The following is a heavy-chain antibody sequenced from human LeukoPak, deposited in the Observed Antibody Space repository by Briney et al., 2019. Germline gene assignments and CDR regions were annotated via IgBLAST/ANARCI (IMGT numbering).Heavy chain of an antibody. J-gene: IGHJ6*02. V-gene: IGHV3-30*02. D-gene: IGHD1-26*01. CDR1: GFTFSTYG. Sequence: GGSLRLSCAASGFTFSTYGIHWARQAPGKGLEWVAFIRYDGSKTHYADSVKGRFTISRDNSKNMVYLQMNSLRSEDTAVYYCAKDRSGSYHYGMDVWGQGTTVTVSS. CDR2: IRYDGSKT. CDR3: AKDRSGSYHYGMDV.